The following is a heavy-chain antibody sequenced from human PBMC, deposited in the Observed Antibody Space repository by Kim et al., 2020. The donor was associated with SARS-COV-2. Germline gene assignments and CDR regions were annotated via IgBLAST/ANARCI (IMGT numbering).Heavy chain of an antibody. D-gene: IGHD2-21*02. CDR2: ISYSGNT. V-gene: IGHV4-59*13. Sequence: SETLSLTCTVSGGSITNSYWSWSRQSPGKGLEWIAYISYSGNTNYNPSLKSRVTISVDTSKNQFSLKLSSVTAADTAVYYCARGRVTPNYWGQGTLVTVSS. CDR3: ARGRVTPNY. CDR1: GGSITNSY. J-gene: IGHJ4*02.